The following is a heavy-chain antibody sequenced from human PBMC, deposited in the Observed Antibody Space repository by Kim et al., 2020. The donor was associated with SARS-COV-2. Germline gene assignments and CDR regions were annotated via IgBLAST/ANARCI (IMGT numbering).Heavy chain of an antibody. CDR1: GGTFSSYA. CDR2: IIPIFCTA. D-gene: IGHD3-22*01. Sequence: SVKVSCKASGGTFSSYAISWVRQAPGQGLEWMGGIIPIFCTANYAQKFQGRVTITADESTSTAYMELSSLRSEDTAVYYCARDRGGDYYDSSGYYDYWGQGTLVTVSS. V-gene: IGHV1-69*13. CDR3: ARDRGGDYYDSSGYYDY. J-gene: IGHJ4*02.